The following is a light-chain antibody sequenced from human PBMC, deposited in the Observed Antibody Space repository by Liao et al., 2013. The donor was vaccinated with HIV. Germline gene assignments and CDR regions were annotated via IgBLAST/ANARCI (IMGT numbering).Light chain of an antibody. CDR1: VMAKKY. CDR2: KDS. V-gene: IGLV3-27*01. CDR3: QAWDTRVSYV. J-gene: IGLJ1*01. Sequence: SYELTQPSSVSVSPGQTARITCSGDVMAKKYARWFQQKPGQAPVLVIYKDSERPSGIPERFSGSRSGTTVTLTISGAQPTDEAVYYCQAWDTRVSYVFGTGTTVTVL.